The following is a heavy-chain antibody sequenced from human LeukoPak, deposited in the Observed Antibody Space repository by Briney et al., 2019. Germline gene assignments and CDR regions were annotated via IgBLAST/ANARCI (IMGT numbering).Heavy chain of an antibody. Sequence: SETLSPTCTVSGGSISSGGYYWSWIRQHPGKGLEWIGYIYYSGSTYYNPSLKSRVTISVDTSKNQFSLKLSSVTAADTAVYYCARGPPFLRTYYYDSSGYYYFDYWGQGTLVTVSS. CDR1: GGSISSGGYY. J-gene: IGHJ4*02. CDR2: IYYSGST. V-gene: IGHV4-31*03. CDR3: ARGPPFLRTYYYDSSGYYYFDY. D-gene: IGHD3-22*01.